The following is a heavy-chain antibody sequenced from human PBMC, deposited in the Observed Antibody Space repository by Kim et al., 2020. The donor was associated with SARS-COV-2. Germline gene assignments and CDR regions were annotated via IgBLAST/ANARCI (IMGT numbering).Heavy chain of an antibody. J-gene: IGHJ4*02. V-gene: IGHV4-59*13. CDR1: GGSISSYY. D-gene: IGHD3-3*01. CDR2: IYYSGST. Sequence: SETLSLTCTVSGGSISSYYWSWIRQPPGKGLEWIGYIYYSGSTNYNSSLKSRVTISVDTSKNQFSLKLSSVTAADTAVYYCARAPPATIFGVVTAFDYWGQGTLVTVSS. CDR3: ARAPPATIFGVVTAFDY.